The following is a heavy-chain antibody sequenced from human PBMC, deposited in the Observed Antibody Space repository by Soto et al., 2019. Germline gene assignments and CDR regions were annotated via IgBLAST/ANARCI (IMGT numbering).Heavy chain of an antibody. CDR3: ASSETKKGFEY. V-gene: IGHV4-30-2*01. CDR2: IYHSGST. CDR1: GGSISSGGYS. J-gene: IGHJ4*02. Sequence: SETLSLTCAVSGGSISSGGYSLSWIRQPPGKGLEWIGYIYHSGSTYYNRSLKSRVTISVDRSKNQFSLKLSSVTAADTAVYYCASSETKKGFEYWGEGTLVTVSS. D-gene: IGHD4-17*01.